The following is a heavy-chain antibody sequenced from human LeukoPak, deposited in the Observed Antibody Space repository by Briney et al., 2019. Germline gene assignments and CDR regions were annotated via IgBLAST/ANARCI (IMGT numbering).Heavy chain of an antibody. D-gene: IGHD4-17*01. V-gene: IGHV4-39*02. Sequence: PSETLSLTCIVYGDSISSTSYYWAWIRQPPGKGLEWIGMIFYSGSAYYTPSLRDRVTLSVHTSRNQFSLNLISVTAADTGVYYCARDGVTTAVTLDYWGQGSLVTVSS. CDR2: IFYSGSA. CDR1: GDSISSTSYY. J-gene: IGHJ4*02. CDR3: ARDGVTTAVTLDY.